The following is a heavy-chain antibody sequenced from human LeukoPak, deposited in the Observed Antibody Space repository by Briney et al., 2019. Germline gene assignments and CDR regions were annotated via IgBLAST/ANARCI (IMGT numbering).Heavy chain of an antibody. CDR3: ARHGYCTNGVCYFIDY. V-gene: IGHV4-39*01. J-gene: IGHJ4*02. Sequence: YSGSTYYNPSLKSRVTISVDTSKNQFSLKLSSVTAADTAVYYCARHGYCTNGVCYFIDYWGQGTLVTVSS. CDR2: YSGST. D-gene: IGHD2-8*01.